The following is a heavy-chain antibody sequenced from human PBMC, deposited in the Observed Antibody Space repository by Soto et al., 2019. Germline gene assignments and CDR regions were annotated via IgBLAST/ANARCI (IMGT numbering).Heavy chain of an antibody. CDR3: AREGTVVVPAADSPPGAFDI. V-gene: IGHV1-46*01. Sequence: QVQLVQSGAEVKKPGASVKVSCKASGYTFTSYYMHWVRQAPGQGLEWMGIINPSGGSTSYAQQFQGRVTMTRDTSTSTVYIELSSLRSEDTAVYYCAREGTVVVPAADSPPGAFDIWGQGTMVTVSS. D-gene: IGHD2-2*01. CDR1: GYTFTSYY. J-gene: IGHJ3*02. CDR2: INPSGGST.